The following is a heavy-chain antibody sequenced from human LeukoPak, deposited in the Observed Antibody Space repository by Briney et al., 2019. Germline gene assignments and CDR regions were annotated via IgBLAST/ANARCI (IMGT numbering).Heavy chain of an antibody. D-gene: IGHD3-22*01. CDR3: AKASGYYYDSSGYYLGAFDI. Sequence: GGSLRLSCAASGFTFSNYGMNWVRQAPGKGLEWVSPISGRSDSTYYADSVKGRFTISRDNSKDTLYLQLSYLRAEDTAVYYCAKASGYYYDSSGYYLGAFDIWGPGTMVTVSS. CDR2: ISGRSDST. CDR1: GFTFSNYG. V-gene: IGHV3-23*01. J-gene: IGHJ3*02.